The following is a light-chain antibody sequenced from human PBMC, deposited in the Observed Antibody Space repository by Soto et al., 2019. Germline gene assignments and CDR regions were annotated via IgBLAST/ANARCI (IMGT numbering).Light chain of an antibody. CDR2: DNN. CDR1: SSNIGTNP. CDR3: AAWDDSLNAPYV. V-gene: IGLV1-44*01. Sequence: QSVLTQPPSASGTPGQRVTISCSGSSSNIGTNPVNWYQQLPGTAPKLLLHDNNQRPSGVPDRFSGSKSGTSASLAISGLQSEDEADYYCAAWDDSLNAPYVFGTGTKLTVL. J-gene: IGLJ1*01.